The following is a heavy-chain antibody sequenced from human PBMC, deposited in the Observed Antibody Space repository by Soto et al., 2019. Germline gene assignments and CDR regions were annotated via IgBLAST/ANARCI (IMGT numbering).Heavy chain of an antibody. D-gene: IGHD3-22*01. J-gene: IGHJ4*02. Sequence: QLQLQESGSGLVKPSQTLSLTCAVSGGSISSGGYSWSWIRQPPGKGLEWIGYIYHSGSTYYNPSIKGRVTIAVGRSKNQFSLKLSSVTAADTAGYYCASSGSSGYYWGQGTLVTVSS. CDR3: ASSGSSGYY. CDR2: IYHSGST. CDR1: GGSISSGGYS. V-gene: IGHV4-30-2*01.